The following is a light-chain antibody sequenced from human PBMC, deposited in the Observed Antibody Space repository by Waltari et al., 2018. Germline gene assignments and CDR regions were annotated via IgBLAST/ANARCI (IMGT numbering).Light chain of an antibody. CDR3: QQYSTFPPT. CDR1: QAISTF. Sequence: DIQMTQSPSSLSPSVGDRVILTCRASQAISTFLAWFQLKPGKAPKSLIYAASTLQTGVSSNFSGSGSGTDFTHTISSLQPGDFATYYCQQYSTFPPTFGGGTRVEI. CDR2: AAS. J-gene: IGKJ4*01. V-gene: IGKV1-16*02.